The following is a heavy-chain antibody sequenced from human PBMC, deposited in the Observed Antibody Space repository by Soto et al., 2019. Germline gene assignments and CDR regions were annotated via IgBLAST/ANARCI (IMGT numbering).Heavy chain of an antibody. CDR2: IYPGDSDT. CDR3: ARLTTVTTSLFDY. J-gene: IGHJ4*02. D-gene: IGHD4-17*01. V-gene: IGHV5-51*01. Sequence: GESLKISCQGSGYSFTSYWIGWVRQMPGKGLEWMAIIYPGDSDTRYSPSFQGQVTISADKSISTAYLQWSSLKASDTAMYYCARLTTVTTSLFDYWGQGTLVTVSS. CDR1: GYSFTSYW.